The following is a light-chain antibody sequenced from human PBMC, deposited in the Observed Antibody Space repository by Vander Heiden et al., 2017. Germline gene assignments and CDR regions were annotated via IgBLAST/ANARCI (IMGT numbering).Light chain of an antibody. CDR3: QQYNNWRAT. V-gene: IGKV3-15*01. CDR2: GAS. J-gene: IGKJ1*01. Sequence: EIVMTQSPATLSVSPGERATLSCRASQSVSSNLAWYQQKPGQAPRLLIYGASTRATGIPARFSGSGSGTEFTLTISSLQSEDFAVYYCQQYNNWRATFGPGTKVEIK. CDR1: QSVSSN.